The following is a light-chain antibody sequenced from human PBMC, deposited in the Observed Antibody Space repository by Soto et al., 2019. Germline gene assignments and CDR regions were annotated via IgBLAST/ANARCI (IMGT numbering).Light chain of an antibody. V-gene: IGKV2-28*01. CDR2: LGS. Sequence: DIVLTQFSLSLPVTPGEPASISCRSSQSLLHTNGYNYLDWYLQKPGQSPQLLIYLGSYRASGVPDRFSGSGSGTDFTLKISRVEAEDVGVYYCMQALQTPFTFGQGTRLEIK. J-gene: IGKJ5*01. CDR1: QSLLHTNGYNY. CDR3: MQALQTPFT.